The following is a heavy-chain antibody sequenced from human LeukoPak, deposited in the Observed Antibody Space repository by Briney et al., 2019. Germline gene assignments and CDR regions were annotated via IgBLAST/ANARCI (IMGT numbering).Heavy chain of an antibody. CDR1: GFTFSNYA. D-gene: IGHD2-21*01. CDR3: ARDHSSDV. V-gene: IGHV3-23*01. J-gene: IGHJ6*02. CDR2: ISGSGDST. Sequence: GGSLRLSCAAYGFTFSNYAMSWVRQAPGKGLEWVSAISGSGDSTYYADSVKGRFTISRDTSGNTLYLQMNSLRAEDSAVYYCARDHSSDVWGQGTTVTVSS.